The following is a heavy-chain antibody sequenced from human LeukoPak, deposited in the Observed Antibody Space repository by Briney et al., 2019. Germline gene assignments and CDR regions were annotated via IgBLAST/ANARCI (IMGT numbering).Heavy chain of an antibody. V-gene: IGHV3-48*02. D-gene: IGHD3-9*01. CDR1: GFTFSSYA. J-gene: IGHJ2*01. Sequence: PGGSLRLSCAASGFTFSSYAMTWVRQAPGKGLEWVSYISSSSSTIYYADSVKGRFTISRDNAKNSLYLQMNSLRDEDTAVYYCARGQILTGYFLWYFDLWGRGTLVTVSS. CDR2: ISSSSSTI. CDR3: ARGQILTGYFLWYFDL.